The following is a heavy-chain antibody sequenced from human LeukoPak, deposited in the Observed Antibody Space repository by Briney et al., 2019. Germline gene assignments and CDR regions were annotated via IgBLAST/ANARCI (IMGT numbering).Heavy chain of an antibody. CDR2: SYYSGST. J-gene: IGHJ5*02. V-gene: IGHV4-30-4*01. CDR1: GGSISSGDYY. CDR3: ARGGVWFGEPINWFDP. Sequence: SQTLSLTCTVSGGSISSGDYYWSWIRQPPGKGLEWIGYSYYSGSTYYNPSLKSRVTISVDTSKNQFSLKLSSVTAADTAVYYCARGGVWFGEPINWFDPWGQGTLVTVSS. D-gene: IGHD3-10*01.